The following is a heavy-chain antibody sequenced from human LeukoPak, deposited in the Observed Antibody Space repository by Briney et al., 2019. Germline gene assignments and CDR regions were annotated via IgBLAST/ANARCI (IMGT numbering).Heavy chain of an antibody. J-gene: IGHJ4*02. CDR3: AKGPAQHYDFWSSNYFDY. D-gene: IGHD3-3*01. Sequence: GGSLRLSCAAPGFTFSSYAMSWVRQAPGKGLEWVSAISGSGGSTYYADSVKGRFTISRDNSKNTLYLQMNSLRAEETAVYYCAKGPAQHYDFWSSNYFDYWGQGTLVTVSS. CDR1: GFTFSSYA. CDR2: ISGSGGST. V-gene: IGHV3-23*01.